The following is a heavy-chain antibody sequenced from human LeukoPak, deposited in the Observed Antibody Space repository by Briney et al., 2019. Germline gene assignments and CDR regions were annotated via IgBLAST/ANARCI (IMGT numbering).Heavy chain of an antibody. CDR2: MYYSGST. CDR1: TGSVRSGAYY. CDR3: ARVAPYYYDISGPPLWAFDI. D-gene: IGHD3-22*01. Sequence: SETLSLTCTVWTGSVRSGAYYWSSIRQPPGKGLEWIRYMYYSGSTNYNPSLKSRVTISVDTSKNQFSLKLTSVTAADTAVYYCARVAPYYYDISGPPLWAFDIWGQGTMVTVSS. V-gene: IGHV4-61*08. J-gene: IGHJ3*02.